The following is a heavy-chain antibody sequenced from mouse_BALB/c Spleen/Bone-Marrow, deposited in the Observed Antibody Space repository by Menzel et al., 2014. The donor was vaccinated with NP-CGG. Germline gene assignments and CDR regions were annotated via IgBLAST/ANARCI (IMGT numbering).Heavy chain of an antibody. CDR1: GYTFTSNT. Sequence: VQLQQSAAELARPGASVKMSCKTSGYTFTSNTMHWIKQRPGQGLEWIGYINPISEYTEYNQKFKDKATLTADKSSGTAYMQLSSLTSEDSAVYYCARTGTWAWFAYWGQGTLVTVSA. CDR2: INPISEYT. J-gene: IGHJ3*01. CDR3: ARTGTWAWFAY. D-gene: IGHD4-1*01. V-gene: IGHV1-4*02.